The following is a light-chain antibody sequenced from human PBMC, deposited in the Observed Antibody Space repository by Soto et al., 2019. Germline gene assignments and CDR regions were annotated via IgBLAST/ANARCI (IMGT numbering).Light chain of an antibody. CDR1: SGHSSYA. Sequence: QPVLTQSPSASASLGASVKLTCTLSSGHSSYAIAWHQQQPEKGPRYLMKLNSDGSHSKGDGIPDRFSGSSSGAERYLTISSLQSDDEADYYCQTGGSGILFGGGTKLTVL. J-gene: IGLJ2*01. CDR3: QTGGSGIL. CDR2: LNSDGSH. V-gene: IGLV4-69*01.